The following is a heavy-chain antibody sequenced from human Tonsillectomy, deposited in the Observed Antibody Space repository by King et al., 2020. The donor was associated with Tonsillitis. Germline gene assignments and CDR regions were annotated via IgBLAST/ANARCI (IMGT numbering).Heavy chain of an antibody. V-gene: IGHV3-7*01. CDR2: IKEDGRER. CDR1: GFAFDTYW. D-gene: IGHD1-1*01. Sequence: VQLVESGGGLVQPGGSLRLSCAASGFAFDTYWMNWVRQAPGKGLEWLANIKEDGRERYYADSVKGRFTISRDNAKNSLYLQMNSLRAEETAVYYCVGDIAQPGNNWFDPWGQGTLVTVSS. CDR3: VGDIAQPGNNWFDP. J-gene: IGHJ5*02.